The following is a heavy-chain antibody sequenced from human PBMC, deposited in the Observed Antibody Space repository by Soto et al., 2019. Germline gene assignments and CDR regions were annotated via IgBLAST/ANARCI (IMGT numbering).Heavy chain of an antibody. Sequence: SETLSLTCSVSGGSIGSYYWSWIRQPPGKGLEWIGYIYYSGSTNYNPSLKSRVTISVDTSKNQFSLKLSSVTAADTAVYYCARGGWRKIDYWGQGTLVTVSS. J-gene: IGHJ4*02. D-gene: IGHD3-3*01. CDR1: GGSIGSYY. V-gene: IGHV4-59*08. CDR2: IYYSGST. CDR3: ARGGWRKIDY.